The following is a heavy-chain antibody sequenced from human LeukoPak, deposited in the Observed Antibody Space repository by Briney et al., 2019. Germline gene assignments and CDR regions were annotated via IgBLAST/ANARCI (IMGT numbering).Heavy chain of an antibody. CDR3: ARGYYYDSSGYYYGKSPFDY. D-gene: IGHD3-22*01. J-gene: IGHJ4*02. CDR2: IYYSGST. V-gene: IGHV4-59*01. Sequence: SETLSLTCTVSGGSISSYYWSWIRQPPGKGLEWIGYIYYSGSTNYNPSLKSRVTISVDTSKNQFSLKLSSVTAADTAVYYCARGYYYDSSGYYYGKSPFDYWGQGTLVTVSS. CDR1: GGSISSYY.